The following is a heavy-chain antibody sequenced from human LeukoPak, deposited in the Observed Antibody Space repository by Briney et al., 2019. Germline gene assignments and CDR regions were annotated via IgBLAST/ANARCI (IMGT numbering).Heavy chain of an antibody. CDR1: GYTFTGYY. CDR2: INPNSGGT. Sequence: GASVTVSCKASGYTFTGYYMHWVRQAPGQGLEWMGWINPNSGGTNYAQKFQGRVTMTRDTSISTAYMELSRLRSDDTAVYYCARAPSSTSYEIDYWGQGTLVTVSS. J-gene: IGHJ4*02. V-gene: IGHV1-2*02. D-gene: IGHD2-2*01. CDR3: ARAPSSTSYEIDY.